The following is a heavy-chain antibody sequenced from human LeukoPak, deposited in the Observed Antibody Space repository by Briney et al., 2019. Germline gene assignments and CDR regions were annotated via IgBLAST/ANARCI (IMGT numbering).Heavy chain of an antibody. CDR3: ARSPNMGVTTNHDY. CDR1: GYTLSELA. D-gene: IGHD4-17*01. CDR2: FAPEDGDT. V-gene: IGHV1-24*01. J-gene: IGHJ4*02. Sequence: ASVKVSCKVSGYTLSELAMHWMRQAPGKGLEWMGGFAPEDGDTIYAQKFQGRVTMTEDSSTDTAYMELSSLRSEDTAVYYCARSPNMGVTTNHDYWGQGTLVTVSS.